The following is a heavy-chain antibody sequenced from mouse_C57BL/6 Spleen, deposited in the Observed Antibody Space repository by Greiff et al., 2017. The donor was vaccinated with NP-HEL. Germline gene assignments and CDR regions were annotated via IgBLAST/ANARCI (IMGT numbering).Heavy chain of an antibody. V-gene: IGHV5-17*01. Sequence: EVHLVESGGGLVKPGGSLKLSCAASGFTSSDYGMHWVRQAPEKGLEWVAYISSGSSTIYYADTVKGRFTISRDNAKNTLFLQMTSLRSEDTAMYYCARSYYGSSYYFDYWGQGTTLTVSS. CDR2: ISSGSSTI. CDR3: ARSYYGSSYYFDY. D-gene: IGHD1-1*01. J-gene: IGHJ2*01. CDR1: GFTSSDYG.